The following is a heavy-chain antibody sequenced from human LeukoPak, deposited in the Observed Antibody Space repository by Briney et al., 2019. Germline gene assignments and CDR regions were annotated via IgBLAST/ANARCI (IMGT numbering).Heavy chain of an antibody. D-gene: IGHD3-22*01. CDR1: GFTFSNYA. Sequence: GGSLRLSCAASGFTFSNYAMSGVRQAPGKGLEWVSAISGSGGSTYYADSVKGRFTISRDNSKNTLYLQMNSLRAEDTALYYCAKGGDSSTYYYIYYFDYWGQGTLVTVSS. V-gene: IGHV3-23*01. CDR2: ISGSGGST. CDR3: AKGGDSSTYYYIYYFDY. J-gene: IGHJ4*02.